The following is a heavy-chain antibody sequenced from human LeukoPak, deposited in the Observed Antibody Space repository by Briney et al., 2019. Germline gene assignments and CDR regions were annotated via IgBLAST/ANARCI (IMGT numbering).Heavy chain of an antibody. Sequence: PSETPSLTCSVSGDSMSSSSYYWGWIRQPPGKGLEWIGSIYYSGTTHYNASLKSRVIISLDRSRTQFSLQVNSVTAADTAVYYCARHAVADSVTVFGVSPDVWGKGTTVTLFS. CDR1: GDSMSSSSYY. CDR3: ARHAVADSVTVFGVSPDV. CDR2: IYYSGTT. V-gene: IGHV4-39*01. J-gene: IGHJ6*04. D-gene: IGHD3-3*01.